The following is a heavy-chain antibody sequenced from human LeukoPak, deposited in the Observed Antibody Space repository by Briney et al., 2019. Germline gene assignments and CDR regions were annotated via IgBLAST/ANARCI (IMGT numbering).Heavy chain of an antibody. CDR1: GYTFTGHY. D-gene: IGHD6-19*01. J-gene: IGHJ4*02. CDR2: VNPNSGGT. CDR3: ARERDTSAWTDFDY. V-gene: IGHV1-2*02. Sequence: ASVKVSCKVSGYTFTGHYIHWVRQAPGQGLEWMGWVNPNSGGTNYAQQFQGRVTMTRDASISTAYMELNRLKSDDTAVYYCARERDTSAWTDFDYWGQGTLVTVSS.